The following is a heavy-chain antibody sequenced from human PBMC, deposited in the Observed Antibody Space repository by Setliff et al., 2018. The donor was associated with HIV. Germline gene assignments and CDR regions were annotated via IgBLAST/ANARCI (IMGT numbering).Heavy chain of an antibody. CDR2: ISHSGSTI. V-gene: IGHV3-11*04. CDR1: GFNFSDYY. Sequence: PGGSLRLSCAASGFNFSDYYMNWIRQAPGRGPEWVSFISHSGSTIFYADSVKGRFTISRDNAKNAVFLQMNSLRAEDTAVYYCARSQGIGNYYMDVWGTGTTVTVSS. D-gene: IGHD2-15*01. CDR3: ARSQGIGNYYMDV. J-gene: IGHJ6*03.